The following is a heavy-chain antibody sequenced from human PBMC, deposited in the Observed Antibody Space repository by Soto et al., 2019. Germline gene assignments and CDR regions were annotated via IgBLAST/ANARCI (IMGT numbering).Heavy chain of an antibody. Sequence: ASVKVSCKASGYTFTSYGISWVRQAPGQGLEWMGWISAYNGNTNYAQKLQGRVTMTTDTSTSTAYMELRSLRSDDTAVYYCARVDCSSTSCYEAYYYYGMDVWGQGTTVTV. CDR1: GYTFTSYG. J-gene: IGHJ6*02. V-gene: IGHV1-18*01. CDR2: ISAYNGNT. CDR3: ARVDCSSTSCYEAYYYYGMDV. D-gene: IGHD2-2*01.